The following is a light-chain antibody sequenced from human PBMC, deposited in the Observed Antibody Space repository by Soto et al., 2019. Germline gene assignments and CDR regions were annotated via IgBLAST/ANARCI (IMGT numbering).Light chain of an antibody. CDR2: DAS. CDR1: QSISTW. V-gene: IGKV1-5*01. J-gene: IGKJ1*01. CDR3: QQYNSFST. Sequence: DIQMTQSPSTLSAFVGDRVTITCRASQSISTWLAWYQQKPGKAPKLLIYDASSLESGVPSTFSGSGSGTEFTLTISSLQPDDFATYYCQQYNSFSTFGQGTKEDIK.